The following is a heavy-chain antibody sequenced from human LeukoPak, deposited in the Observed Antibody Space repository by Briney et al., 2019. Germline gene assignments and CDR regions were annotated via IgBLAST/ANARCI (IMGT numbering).Heavy chain of an antibody. J-gene: IGHJ4*02. Sequence: SGXXLRLSCAVSGFTFSDYYMSWSWQAQGKGREWESYISSSGSSKNYADSVKGRFTITRENEKKSMYVQKKSLRDEDTAVYYCARGGAATVRYFGDSYWGQGTLVPLSS. V-gene: IGHV3-11*04. D-gene: IGHD4-17*01. CDR1: GFTFSDYY. CDR3: ARGGAATVRYFGDSY. CDR2: ISSSGSSK.